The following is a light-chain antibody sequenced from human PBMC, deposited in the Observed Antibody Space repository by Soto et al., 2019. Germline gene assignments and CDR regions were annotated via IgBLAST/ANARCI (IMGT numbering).Light chain of an antibody. Sequence: QSDLAQPASVSGSPGQSITISCTGTSSDIGTYNYVSWYQQHAGKVPKLMIYDVSNRPSGVSDRFSGSKSGNTASLTISGLQAEDEADYYCTSYTSSRTVVFGGGTKLTVL. CDR1: SSDIGTYNY. CDR2: DVS. V-gene: IGLV2-14*03. J-gene: IGLJ2*01. CDR3: TSYTSSRTVV.